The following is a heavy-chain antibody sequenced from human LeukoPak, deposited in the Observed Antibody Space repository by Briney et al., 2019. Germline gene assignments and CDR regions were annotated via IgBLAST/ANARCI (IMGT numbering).Heavy chain of an antibody. CDR2: INHSGST. D-gene: IGHD1-1*01. CDR1: GGSSSDYY. CDR3: ASQVRLERRYYYYYMDV. V-gene: IGHV4-34*01. Sequence: SETLSLTCAVYGGSSSDYYWSWIRQPPGKGLEWIGEINHSGSTNYNPSLKSRVTISLDTSKNQFSLKLSSVTAADTAVYYCASQVRLERRYYYYYMDVWDKGTTVTVSS. J-gene: IGHJ6*03.